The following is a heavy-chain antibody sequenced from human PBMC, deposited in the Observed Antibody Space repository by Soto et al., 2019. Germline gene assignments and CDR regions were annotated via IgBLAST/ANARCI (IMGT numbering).Heavy chain of an antibody. Sequence: ASVKVSCKASGYTFTSYGISRVRQAPGQGLEWMGWISAYNGNTNYAQKLQGRVTMTTDTSTSTAYMELRSLRSDDTAVYYCASMVRGLRYHDAFDIWGQGTMVTVSS. CDR1: GYTFTSYG. CDR2: ISAYNGNT. CDR3: ASMVRGLRYHDAFDI. J-gene: IGHJ3*02. V-gene: IGHV1-18*01. D-gene: IGHD3-10*01.